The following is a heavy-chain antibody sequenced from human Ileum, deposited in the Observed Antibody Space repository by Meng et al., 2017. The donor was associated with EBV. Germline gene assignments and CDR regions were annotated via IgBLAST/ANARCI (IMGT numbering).Heavy chain of an antibody. CDR3: ARVEVGITSGDY. V-gene: IGHV1-18*01. D-gene: IGHD1-26*01. CDR1: GYTFTNYG. Sequence: VKFVQLGVEVKKPGDSVKGSCKASGYTFTNYGITWVRQAPGQGLEWMGWISAYNGNTNYAQTLQGRVTMTTDTSTSTAYMELGSLRSDDTTVYYCARVEVGITSGDYWGQGTLVTVSS. J-gene: IGHJ4*02. CDR2: ISAYNGNT.